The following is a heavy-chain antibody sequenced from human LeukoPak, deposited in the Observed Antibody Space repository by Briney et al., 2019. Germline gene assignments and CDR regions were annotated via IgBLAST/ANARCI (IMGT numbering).Heavy chain of an antibody. D-gene: IGHD1-20*01. CDR2: IYYSGST. V-gene: IGHV4-59*01. CDR1: GGSISNYY. CDR3: ARDQSGVRYDSAFDI. Sequence: DPSETLSLTCTVPGGSISNYYWSWIRQPPGKGLEWIGYIYYSGSTNYNPSLKSRVTISVDTSKNQFSLKLNSVTAADTAVYYCARDQSGVRYDSAFDIWGQGTMVTVSS. J-gene: IGHJ3*02.